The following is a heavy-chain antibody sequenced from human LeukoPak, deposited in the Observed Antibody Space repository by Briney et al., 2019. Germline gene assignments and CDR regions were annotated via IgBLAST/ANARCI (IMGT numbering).Heavy chain of an antibody. CDR3: ARGGLWIYYFDY. Sequence: SETLSLTCTVSGYSISSDYYWGWIRPPPGKGLEWIGSIDHSGSTYYNASLKSRVTISIDTSKNHFSLKLNSVTAADTAVFYCARGGLWIYYFDYWGQRTLVTVSS. V-gene: IGHV4-38-2*02. D-gene: IGHD1-1*01. J-gene: IGHJ4*02. CDR1: GYSISSDYY. CDR2: IDHSGST.